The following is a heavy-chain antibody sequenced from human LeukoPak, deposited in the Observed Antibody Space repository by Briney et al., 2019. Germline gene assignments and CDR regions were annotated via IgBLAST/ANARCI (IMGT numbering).Heavy chain of an antibody. Sequence: PGGSLRLSCAASGFTFSDYYMSWIRQAPGKGLEWVSYISSSGSTIYYADSVKGRFTISRDNAKNTLYLQMNSLRAEDTAVYYCAKVSMIVVVIPRAYFDYWGQGTLVTVSS. J-gene: IGHJ4*02. CDR3: AKVSMIVVVIPRAYFDY. CDR1: GFTFSDYY. CDR2: ISSSGSTI. V-gene: IGHV3-11*01. D-gene: IGHD3-22*01.